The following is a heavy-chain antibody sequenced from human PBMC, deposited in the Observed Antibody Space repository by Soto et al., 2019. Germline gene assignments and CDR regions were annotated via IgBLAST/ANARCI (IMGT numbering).Heavy chain of an antibody. D-gene: IGHD1-1*01. CDR3: AKDKGVFNWATSYFDY. CDR2: TSYDGNNE. V-gene: IGHV3-30*18. J-gene: IGHJ4*02. Sequence: WGSLRLSCAASGFTFSNYAMHWVRQAPGKGLEWVALTSYDGNNEYYTDSVKGRFTISRDNSKNTLFLQMNSPRPEDTAVYYCAKDKGVFNWATSYFDYWGQGALVTVS. CDR1: GFTFSNYA.